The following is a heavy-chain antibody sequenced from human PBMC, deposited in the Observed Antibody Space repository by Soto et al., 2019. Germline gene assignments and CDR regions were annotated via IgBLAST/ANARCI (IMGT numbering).Heavy chain of an antibody. D-gene: IGHD3-16*01. V-gene: IGHV3-7*01. Sequence: QVVESGGGLVQPGGSLRLSCAASGFAFSHYWMFWVRQAPGMGLEWVANIKEDGRERNYVDSAKGRFTISRNNAKNSLYLEMNSLRSEDTAVYYCARDRGGRRGKDVWGKGPTVTVSS. CDR1: GFAFSHYW. J-gene: IGHJ6*04. CDR2: IKEDGRER. CDR3: ARDRGGRRGKDV.